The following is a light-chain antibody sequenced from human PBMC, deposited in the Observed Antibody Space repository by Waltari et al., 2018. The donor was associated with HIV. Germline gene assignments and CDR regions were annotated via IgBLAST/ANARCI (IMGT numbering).Light chain of an antibody. V-gene: IGLV1-47*01. CDR1: SSNIENDT. J-gene: IGLJ1*01. Sequence: QSFLTQPPSASGTPGPTVTISCSGSSSNIENDTVYWYQQLPGMTPKLLIYKNFLRPSGVPDRFAASKSDTSASLTISGLRSADEADYYCVGWDSSLSAYVFGAGTKVAVL. CDR2: KNF. CDR3: VGWDSSLSAYV.